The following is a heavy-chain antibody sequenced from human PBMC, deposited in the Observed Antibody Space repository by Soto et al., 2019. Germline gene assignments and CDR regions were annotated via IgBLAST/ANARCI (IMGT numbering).Heavy chain of an antibody. J-gene: IGHJ4*02. CDR2: IYYSGST. Sequence: QVQLQESGPGLVKPSQTLSLTCTVSGGSISSGDYYWSWIRQHPAKGLEWIGYIYYSGSTYYNPCPKSRHTISVDTAKNQFPLKLRSVTAADTAVYYCARVLVATRDFDYWGQGTLVTVSS. V-gene: IGHV4-31*03. D-gene: IGHD5-12*01. CDR3: ARVLVATRDFDY. CDR1: GGSISSGDYY.